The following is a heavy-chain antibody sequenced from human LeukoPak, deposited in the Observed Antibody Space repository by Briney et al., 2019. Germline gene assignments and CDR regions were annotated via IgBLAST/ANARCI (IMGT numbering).Heavy chain of an antibody. Sequence: ASVKVSCKASGGTFSSYAIGWVRQATGQGLEWMGWMNPNSGNTGYAQKFQGRVTMTRNTSISTAYMELSSLRSEDTAVYYCVRDFNGDYTFDYWGQGTLVTVSS. CDR1: GGTFSSYA. V-gene: IGHV1-8*02. CDR3: VRDFNGDYTFDY. J-gene: IGHJ4*02. CDR2: MNPNSGNT. D-gene: IGHD4-17*01.